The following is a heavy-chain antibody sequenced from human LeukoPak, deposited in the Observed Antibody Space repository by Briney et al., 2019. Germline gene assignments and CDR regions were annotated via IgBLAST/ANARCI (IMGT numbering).Heavy chain of an antibody. V-gene: IGHV3-48*04. D-gene: IGHD3-22*01. J-gene: IGHJ3*02. Sequence: PGGPLRLSCAASGLPFRSNRMRWVPRAPGRGVEGVSYIRAINSSSTYYADPVKGRFTISRDNAKKSLYLQMNSLRAEDTGVYYCARDFHRRYYDSSGYNAFDIWGQGTMVTVSS. CDR2: IRAINSSST. CDR1: GLPFRSNR. CDR3: ARDFHRRYYDSSGYNAFDI.